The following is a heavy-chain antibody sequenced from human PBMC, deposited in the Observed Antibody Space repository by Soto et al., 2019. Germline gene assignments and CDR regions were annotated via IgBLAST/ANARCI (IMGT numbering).Heavy chain of an antibody. CDR1: GGSVTNSSYY. V-gene: IGHV4-39*01. J-gene: IGHJ4*02. Sequence: SETLSLTCTVSGGSVTNSSYYWGWIRQSPGKGPEWIGSVYYRGRSYSKSSVKSRVTISVDTSKNRFSLSLNSVTASDTAVYFCVSQRTTVPTQAYFDYWGPGALVTVS. CDR3: VSQRTTVPTQAYFDY. D-gene: IGHD4-17*01. CDR2: VYYRGRS.